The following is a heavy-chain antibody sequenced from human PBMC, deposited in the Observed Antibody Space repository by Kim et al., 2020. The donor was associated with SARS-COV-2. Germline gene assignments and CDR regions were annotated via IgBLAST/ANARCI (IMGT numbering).Heavy chain of an antibody. CDR1: GFTFDDYA. CDR3: AKERLTIFGVAPYGKWFDP. CDR2: ISGDGGST. D-gene: IGHD3-3*01. V-gene: IGHV3-43*02. Sequence: GGSLRLSCAASGFTFDDYAMHCVRQAPGKGLEWVSLISGDGGSTYYADSVKGRFTISRDNSKNSLYLQMNSLRTEDTALYYCAKERLTIFGVAPYGKWFDPWGQGTLVTVSS. J-gene: IGHJ5*02.